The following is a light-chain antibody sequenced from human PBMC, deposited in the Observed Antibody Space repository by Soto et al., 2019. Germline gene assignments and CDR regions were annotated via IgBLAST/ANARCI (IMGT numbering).Light chain of an antibody. V-gene: IGKV1-5*03. J-gene: IGKJ5*01. Sequence: DIQMTQSPSTLSASVGDRVTITCRASQSISSWLAWYQQKPGKAPKLLIYKASSLESGVPSRFSGSGSGTEFTLTISSLQPDDFATYYCQQYNSYSXTFGQGTRLA. CDR1: QSISSW. CDR3: QQYNSYSXT. CDR2: KAS.